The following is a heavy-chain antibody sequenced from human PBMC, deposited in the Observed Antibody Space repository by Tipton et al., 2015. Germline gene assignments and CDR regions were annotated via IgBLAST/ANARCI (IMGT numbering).Heavy chain of an antibody. D-gene: IGHD5-12*01. CDR2: IYYSGST. V-gene: IGHV4-39*01. Sequence: TLSLTCTVSGGSITSKTYYWGWIRQPPGKGLEWIGNIYYSGSTYYTPSLKGRVTIAIDTSKNQFSLKLSSVTAADTAVYYCARLPAGYSGYRGYYYGLDVWGQGTTVTVSS. J-gene: IGHJ6*02. CDR3: ARLPAGYSGYRGYYYGLDV. CDR1: GGSITSKTYY.